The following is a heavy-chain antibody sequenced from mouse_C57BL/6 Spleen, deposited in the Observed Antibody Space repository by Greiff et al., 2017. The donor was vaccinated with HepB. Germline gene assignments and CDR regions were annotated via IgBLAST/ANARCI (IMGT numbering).Heavy chain of an antibody. CDR2: ISDGGSYT. V-gene: IGHV5-4*01. CDR1: GFTFSSYA. D-gene: IGHD1-1*01. Sequence: EVKVVESGGGLVKPGGSLKLSCAASGFTFSSYAMSWVRQTPEKRLEWVATISDGGSYTYYPDNVKGRFTISRDNAKNNLYLQMSHLKSEDTAMYYCARDIYYGSSLYYFDYWGQGTTLTVSS. CDR3: ARDIYYGSSLYYFDY. J-gene: IGHJ2*01.